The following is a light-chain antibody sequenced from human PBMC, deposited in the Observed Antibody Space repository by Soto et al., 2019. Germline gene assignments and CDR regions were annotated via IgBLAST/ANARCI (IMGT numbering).Light chain of an antibody. CDR2: AAS. Sequence: DIQMTQSPSSLSASVGDTVTITCRASQGIIDYLAWYQQRPGKVPKLLIYAASTLQTGVPSRFSGSGAGTDFTLTISSLQPEDVGTYYCQKYDTAPQTFGQGPRVEIK. V-gene: IGKV1-27*01. CDR1: QGIIDY. CDR3: QKYDTAPQT. J-gene: IGKJ1*01.